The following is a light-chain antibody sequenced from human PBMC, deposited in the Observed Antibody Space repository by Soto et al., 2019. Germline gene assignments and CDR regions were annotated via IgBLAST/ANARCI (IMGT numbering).Light chain of an antibody. CDR2: GAS. CDR3: CSYASTSPYV. Sequence: QSVVTQPGSVSGSPGQSITISCIGTSSDVGSSDLVSWYQQHPDTAPKLLIYGASKRPSGVSNRFSGSKSGNTASLTISGLQAEDEADYYCCSYASTSPYVFGTGTKVTVL. V-gene: IGLV2-23*01. J-gene: IGLJ1*01. CDR1: SSDVGSSDL.